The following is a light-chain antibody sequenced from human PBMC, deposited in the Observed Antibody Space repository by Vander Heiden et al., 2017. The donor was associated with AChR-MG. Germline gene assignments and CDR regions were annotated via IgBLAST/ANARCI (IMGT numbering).Light chain of an antibody. CDR1: QGLSRT. CDR3: QQFSLYPLT. Sequence: AIQLTQSPSSLSASVGDRVTITCRASQGLSRTLAWYQQKAGQAPNLLIYDASSLEDGVPSRFSGTGYGTDFTLIISSLQPEDSATYYCQQFSLYPLTFGGGTKVEIK. J-gene: IGKJ4*01. V-gene: IGKV1-13*02. CDR2: DAS.